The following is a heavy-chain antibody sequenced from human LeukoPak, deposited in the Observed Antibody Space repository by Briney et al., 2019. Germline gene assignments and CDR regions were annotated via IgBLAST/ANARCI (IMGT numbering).Heavy chain of an antibody. CDR2: IIPIFGTA. J-gene: IGHJ6*02. Sequence: EASVKVSCKASGGTFSSYAISWVRQAPGQGLEWMGGIIPIFGTANYAQKFQGRVTITADESTSTVYMELSSLRSEDTAVYYCARVRRYCSSTSCYDYYYYYYGMDVWGQGTSVTVSS. D-gene: IGHD2-2*01. CDR1: GGTFSSYA. V-gene: IGHV1-69*13. CDR3: ARVRRYCSSTSCYDYYYYYYGMDV.